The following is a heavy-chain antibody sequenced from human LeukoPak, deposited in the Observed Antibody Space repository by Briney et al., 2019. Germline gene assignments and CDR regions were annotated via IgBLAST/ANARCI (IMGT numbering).Heavy chain of an antibody. CDR3: SRASSSVPNLLDY. Sequence: QPGGSLRLSCAASGFTFSSNWMHWVRQGPGKGLVWVSRISTDGSSTTYADSAKGRFTISRGNAKNTLYLQMNSLRAEDTAVYYCSRASSSVPNLLDYWGQGTLVTVSS. J-gene: IGHJ4*02. CDR2: ISTDGSST. CDR1: GFTFSSNW. V-gene: IGHV3-74*01. D-gene: IGHD6-19*01.